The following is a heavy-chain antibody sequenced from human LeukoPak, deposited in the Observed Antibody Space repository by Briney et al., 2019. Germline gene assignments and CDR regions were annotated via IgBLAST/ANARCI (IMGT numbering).Heavy chain of an antibody. CDR1: GIILNTHW. Sequence: GESLKISCKGSGIILNTHWISWVRQMPGKGLELMVIVEPSVSDVYYGPSLQGHVTISSDTSTSTVYLQWSSLKAMNTAVYYGARRARYHSSFPLDFWGQGTKVIVSS. D-gene: IGHD6-13*01. CDR3: ARRARYHSSFPLDF. J-gene: IGHJ4*02. V-gene: IGHV5-10-1*01. CDR2: VEPSVSDV.